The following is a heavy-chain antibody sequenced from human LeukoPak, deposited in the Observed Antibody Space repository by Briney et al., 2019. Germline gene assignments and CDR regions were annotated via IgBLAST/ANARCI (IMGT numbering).Heavy chain of an antibody. Sequence: GGSLRLSCATSGFTFSNAWMSWVRQAPGKGLEWIGRIKSNSDGGTTDYAAPVKGRFTISRDDSKNTLYLQMNSLRAEDTAVYYCARAATWIQLWLHGYWGQGTLVTVSS. CDR3: ARAATWIQLWLHGY. D-gene: IGHD5-18*01. CDR2: IKSNSDGGTT. CDR1: GFTFSNAW. V-gene: IGHV3-15*01. J-gene: IGHJ4*02.